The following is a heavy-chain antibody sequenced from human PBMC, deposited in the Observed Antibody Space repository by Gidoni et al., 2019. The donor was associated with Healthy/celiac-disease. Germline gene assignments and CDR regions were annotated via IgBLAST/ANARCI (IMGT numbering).Heavy chain of an antibody. CDR3: ARVVGMSSWLRGWFDP. Sequence: EVQLVQSGAEVKKPGESLKISCKGSGYSFPSYWIGWVRQMPGKGLEWMGIINPGDSDTRYSPSFQGQVTISADKSISTAYLQWSSLKASDTAMYYCARVVGMSSWLRGWFDPWGQGTLVTVSS. CDR2: INPGDSDT. CDR1: GYSFPSYW. V-gene: IGHV5-51*03. D-gene: IGHD6-13*01. J-gene: IGHJ5*02.